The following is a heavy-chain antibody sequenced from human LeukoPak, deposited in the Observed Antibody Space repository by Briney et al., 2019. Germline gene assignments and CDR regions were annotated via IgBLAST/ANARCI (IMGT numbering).Heavy chain of an antibody. CDR1: GFTFSDYY. V-gene: IGHV3-11*05. CDR2: ISSSSNSYT. Sequence: GGSLRLSCAASGFTFSDYYMSWVRQAPGKGLEWVSYISSSSNSYTDYADSVKGRFTISRDNAKNSLYLQMNSLRAEDTAVYYCARARIPAGGTVDYWGQGTLVIVSS. J-gene: IGHJ4*02. D-gene: IGHD6-13*01. CDR3: ARARIPAGGTVDY.